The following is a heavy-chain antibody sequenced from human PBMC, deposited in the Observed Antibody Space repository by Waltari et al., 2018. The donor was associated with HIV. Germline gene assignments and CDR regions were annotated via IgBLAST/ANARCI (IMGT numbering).Heavy chain of an antibody. D-gene: IGHD1-26*01. Sequence: QVQLEESGPGLVKPSETLSLTCTVSGGSISTYYWSWIRQTPGKGLEWIGYVYYSGSADYNPSLKSRVTISVDTSKNQCSLRMNSVTAADTAVYYCTRDSSRTHVGGGLDVWGQGTTVTVSS. V-gene: IGHV4-59*01. CDR2: VYYSGSA. CDR3: TRDSSRTHVGGGLDV. J-gene: IGHJ6*02. CDR1: GGSISTYY.